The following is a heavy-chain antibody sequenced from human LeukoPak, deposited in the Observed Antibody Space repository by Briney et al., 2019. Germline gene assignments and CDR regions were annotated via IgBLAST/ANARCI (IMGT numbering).Heavy chain of an antibody. V-gene: IGHV4-59*01. CDR1: GGSISSYY. Sequence: PPETLSLTCTVSGGSISSYYWSWIRQPPGKGLEWIGYIYYSGSTNYNPSLKSRVTISVDTSKNQFSLKLSSVTAADTAVYYCARVRSSGWLDYWGQGTLVTVSS. J-gene: IGHJ4*02. D-gene: IGHD6-19*01. CDR2: IYYSGST. CDR3: ARVRSSGWLDY.